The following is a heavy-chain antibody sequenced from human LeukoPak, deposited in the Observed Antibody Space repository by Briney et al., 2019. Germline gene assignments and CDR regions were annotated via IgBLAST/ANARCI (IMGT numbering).Heavy chain of an antibody. CDR1: GYVFTDYS. CDR3: ARDPPPVIVGGTTADY. CDR2: INPNSGGT. Sequence: ASVKVSCKASGYVFTDYSIHWVRQAPGQGLEWMGWINPNSGGTNYAQKFQGRVTMTRDTSINTAYMEVTRLKSDDTAIYYCARDPPPVIVGGTTADYWGQGTLVTVSS. D-gene: IGHD1-26*01. V-gene: IGHV1-2*02. J-gene: IGHJ4*02.